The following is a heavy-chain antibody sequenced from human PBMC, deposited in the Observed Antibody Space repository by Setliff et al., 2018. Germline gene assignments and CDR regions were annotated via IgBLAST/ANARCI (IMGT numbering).Heavy chain of an antibody. CDR3: ARESATIGEFPLYYFDK. CDR1: GGSISSGGFY. Sequence: SETLSLTCSVSGGSISSGGFYWSWIRQSAGRGLEWIGHFHTGGATDYNPSLKSRVTISLDSSKNQFSLRLSSVTAADAAVYFCARESATIGEFPLYYFDKWGQGIPVTVS. V-gene: IGHV4-61*09. J-gene: IGHJ4*02. D-gene: IGHD3-10*01. CDR2: FHTGGAT.